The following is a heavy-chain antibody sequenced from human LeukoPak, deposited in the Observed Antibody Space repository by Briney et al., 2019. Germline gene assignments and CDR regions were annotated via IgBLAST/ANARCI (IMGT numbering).Heavy chain of an antibody. CDR2: IWYDGSNK. V-gene: IGHV3-33*01. J-gene: IGHJ6*02. D-gene: IGHD3-10*01. Sequence: GGSLRLSCAASGFTFSSYGMHWVRQAPGKGLEWVAVIWYDGSNKYYADSVKGRFTISRDNSKNTLYLRMNSLRAEDTAVYYCARNYRTEYYGMDVWGQGTTVTVSS. CDR1: GFTFSSYG. CDR3: ARNYRTEYYGMDV.